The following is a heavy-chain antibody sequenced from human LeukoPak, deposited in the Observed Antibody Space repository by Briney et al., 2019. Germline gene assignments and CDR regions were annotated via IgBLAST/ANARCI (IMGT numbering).Heavy chain of an antibody. D-gene: IGHD3-10*01. CDR3: ARGSTLLSRNWFDP. J-gene: IGHJ5*02. V-gene: IGHV3-53*01. Sequence: PGGSLRLSCTVSGFTVSSNSMSWVRQAPGKGLEWVSFIYSDNTHYSDSVKGRFTISRDNAKNSLYLQMDSLRAEDTAVYYCARGSTLLSRNWFDPWGQGTLVTVSS. CDR2: IYSDNT. CDR1: GFTVSSNS.